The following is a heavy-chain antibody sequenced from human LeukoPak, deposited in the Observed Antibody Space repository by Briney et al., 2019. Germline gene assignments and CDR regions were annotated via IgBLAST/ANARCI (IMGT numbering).Heavy chain of an antibody. Sequence: SSVKVSCKASGGTFSSYAISWVRQAPGQALEWMGRIIPIFGTANYAQKFQGRVTITTDESTSTAYMELSSLRSEDTAVYYCARDTLGSSSWYVGGFDPWGQGTLVTVSS. CDR1: GGTFSSYA. V-gene: IGHV1-69*05. CDR2: IIPIFGTA. CDR3: ARDTLGSSSWYVGGFDP. D-gene: IGHD6-13*01. J-gene: IGHJ5*02.